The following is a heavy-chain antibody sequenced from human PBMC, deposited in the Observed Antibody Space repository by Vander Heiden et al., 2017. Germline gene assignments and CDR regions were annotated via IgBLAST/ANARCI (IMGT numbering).Heavy chain of an antibody. CDR1: GFTFSSYS. D-gene: IGHD5-12*01. J-gene: IGHJ3*02. Sequence: EVQLVESGGGLVKPGGSLRLFGAAQGFTFSSYSMNWGRQAPGKGLEWFSSISSSSSYIYYADSVKGRFTISRDNAKNSLYLQMNSLRAEDTAVYYCARGEVATIRAFDIWGQGTMVTVSS. V-gene: IGHV3-21*01. CDR3: ARGEVATIRAFDI. CDR2: ISSSSSYI.